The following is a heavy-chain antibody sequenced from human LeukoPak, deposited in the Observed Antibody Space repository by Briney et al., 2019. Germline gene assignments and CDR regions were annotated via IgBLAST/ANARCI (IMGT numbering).Heavy chain of an antibody. CDR3: ARDQSEYSSSSGSDY. CDR1: GYTLTELS. V-gene: IGHV1-24*01. D-gene: IGHD6-6*01. Sequence: ASVRVSCKVSGYTLTELSMHWVRQAPGKGLEWMGGFDPEDGETIYAQKFQGRVTMTTDTSTSTAYMELRSLRSDDTAVYYCARDQSEYSSSSGSDYWGQGTLVTVSS. J-gene: IGHJ4*02. CDR2: FDPEDGET.